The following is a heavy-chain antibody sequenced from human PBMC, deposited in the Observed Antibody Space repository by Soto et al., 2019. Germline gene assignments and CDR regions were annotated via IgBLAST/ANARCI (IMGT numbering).Heavy chain of an antibody. J-gene: IGHJ4*02. Sequence: ASVKVSCKSSGYTFINYGISWVRQAPGQGLEWLGWINTYSDRTNYAQEFQGRVSMTTEKSTSTVYMELRSLRSGDTALYYCARDYTGRGYFDHWGQGSLVTVSS. CDR2: INTYSDRT. CDR1: GYTFINYG. CDR3: ARDYTGRGYFDH. V-gene: IGHV1-18*04. D-gene: IGHD2-8*02.